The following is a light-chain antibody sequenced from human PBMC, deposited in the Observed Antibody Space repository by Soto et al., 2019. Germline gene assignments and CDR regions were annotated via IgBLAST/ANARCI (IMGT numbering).Light chain of an antibody. CDR2: SAS. V-gene: IGKV1-6*01. Sequence: IQMTQSPSSLSASVGHRVTITCRASQSVSKILNWYQHKPGKAPRLLIFSASTLESGVPSRFSGSGSGTDFTLTIRSLQPEDFAAYYCLQHYNYPWTFGQGTKVDIK. CDR1: QSVSKI. J-gene: IGKJ1*01. CDR3: LQHYNYPWT.